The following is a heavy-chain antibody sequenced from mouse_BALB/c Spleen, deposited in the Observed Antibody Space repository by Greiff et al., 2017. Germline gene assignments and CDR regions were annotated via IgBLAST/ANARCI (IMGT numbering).Heavy chain of an antibody. CDR1: GFNIKDTY. Sequence: EVKLMESGAELVKPGASVKLSCTASGFNIKDTYMHWVKQRPEQGLEWIGRIDPANGNTKYDPKFQGKATITADTSSNTAYLQLSSLTSEDTAVYYCALGDLFDYWGQGTTLTVSS. V-gene: IGHV14-3*02. CDR3: ALGDLFDY. CDR2: IDPANGNT. J-gene: IGHJ2*01. D-gene: IGHD3-3*01.